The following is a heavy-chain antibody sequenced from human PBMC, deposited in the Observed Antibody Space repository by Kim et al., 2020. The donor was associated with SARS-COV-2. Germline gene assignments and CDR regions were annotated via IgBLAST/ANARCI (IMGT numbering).Heavy chain of an antibody. CDR1: GGSISSSSYY. CDR2: IYYSGST. CDR3: ARHGGGSSVLVVYAGYFDY. Sequence: SETLSLTCTVSGGSISSSSYYWGWIRQPPGKGREWIGRIYYSGSTYYNPSLKRRVTISVDTSKNQFSLKLSSVTAANTAVYYCARHGGGSSVLVVYAGYFDYWGQGTLVTVSS. D-gene: IGHD2-8*02. J-gene: IGHJ4*02. V-gene: IGHV4-39*01.